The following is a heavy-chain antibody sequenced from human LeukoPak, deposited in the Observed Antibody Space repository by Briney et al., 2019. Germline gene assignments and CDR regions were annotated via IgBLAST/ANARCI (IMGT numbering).Heavy chain of an antibody. CDR2: INHGGST. V-gene: IGHV4-34*01. CDR1: GGSFSGYY. CDR3: ARLARSGSDY. D-gene: IGHD3-22*01. Sequence: SETLSLTCAVYGGSFSGYYWSWIRQPPGKGLEWIGEINHGGSTNYNPSLKSRVTISVETSKNQFSLKLSSVTAADTAVYYCARLARSGSDYWGQGTLVTVSS. J-gene: IGHJ4*02.